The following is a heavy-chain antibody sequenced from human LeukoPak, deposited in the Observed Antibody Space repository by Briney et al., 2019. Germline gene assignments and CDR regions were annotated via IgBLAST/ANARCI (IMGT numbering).Heavy chain of an antibody. CDR3: ARFSRGSDYYFDY. CDR1: GGSISSGDYY. J-gene: IGHJ4*01. CDR2: IYYTGST. Sequence: SETLSLTCTVSGGSISSGDYYWSWIHQPPGKGLEWIGYIYYTGSTYYNPSLKSRVTISGDTFKNQLSLKLSSVTAADTAVYYCARFSRGSDYYFDYWGQGTLVTVSS. D-gene: IGHD5-12*01. V-gene: IGHV4-30-4*01.